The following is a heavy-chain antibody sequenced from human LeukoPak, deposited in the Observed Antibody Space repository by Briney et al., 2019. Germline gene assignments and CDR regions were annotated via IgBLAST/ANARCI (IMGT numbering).Heavy chain of an antibody. D-gene: IGHD3-22*01. Sequence: GGSLRLSCSASGFTFSSYALHWVRQAPGKGLEYVSGISNNGGTTYYADSVKGRFTISRDNSKNTLSLQMGSPRPDDTAVYYCVKGSEAYCDSKSDYWGQGTVVTVSS. CDR2: ISNNGGTT. CDR3: VKGSEAYCDSKSDY. V-gene: IGHV3-64D*09. CDR1: GFTFSSYA. J-gene: IGHJ4*02.